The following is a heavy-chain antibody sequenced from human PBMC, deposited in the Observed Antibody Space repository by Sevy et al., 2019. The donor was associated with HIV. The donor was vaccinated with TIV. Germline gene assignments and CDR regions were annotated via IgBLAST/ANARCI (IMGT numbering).Heavy chain of an antibody. V-gene: IGHV4-39*01. CDR2: IYYSGST. Sequence: SETLSLTCTVSGGSISSSSYYWGWIRQPPGKGLEWIGSIYYSGSTYYNPSLKSRVTISVDTSKNQFSLKLSSVTAADTAVYYCARRSLGSGPFDYWGQGTLVTVSS. CDR1: GGSISSSSYY. CDR3: ARRSLGSGPFDY. J-gene: IGHJ4*02. D-gene: IGHD3-3*01.